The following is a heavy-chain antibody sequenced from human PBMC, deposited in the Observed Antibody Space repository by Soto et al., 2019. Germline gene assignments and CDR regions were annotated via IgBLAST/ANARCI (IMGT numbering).Heavy chain of an antibody. CDR2: INTVGSGT. Sequence: GGSLRLSCAASGFTFSSNWMHWVLQAPGKGLVWVSRINTVGSGTTYADSVKGRFTISRDNAKNTLYLQMNSLRADDTAVYYCARGRIAVAGTGYYFDYWGQGTLVTGSS. CDR1: GFTFSSNW. D-gene: IGHD6-19*01. J-gene: IGHJ4*02. CDR3: ARGRIAVAGTGYYFDY. V-gene: IGHV3-74*01.